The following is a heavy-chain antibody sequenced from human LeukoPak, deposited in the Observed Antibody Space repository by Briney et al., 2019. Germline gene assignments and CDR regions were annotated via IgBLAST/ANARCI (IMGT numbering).Heavy chain of an antibody. Sequence: AVKVSCKASGGTFSSYAISGVRQAPGQGLEWMGGIIPIFGTANYAQKFQGRVTITADESTSTAYMELSSLRSEDTAVYYCARSGYCSGGSCRNWFDPWGQGTLVTVSS. CDR2: IIPIFGTA. J-gene: IGHJ5*02. CDR3: ARSGYCSGGSCRNWFDP. CDR1: GGTFSSYA. D-gene: IGHD2-15*01. V-gene: IGHV1-69*01.